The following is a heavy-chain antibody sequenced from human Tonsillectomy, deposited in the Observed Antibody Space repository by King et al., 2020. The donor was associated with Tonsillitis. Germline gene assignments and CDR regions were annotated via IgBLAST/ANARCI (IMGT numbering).Heavy chain of an antibody. J-gene: IGHJ3*02. CDR2: ISGTGGTT. D-gene: IGHD3-10*01. V-gene: IGHV3-23*04. CDR1: GFSFRNFA. Sequence: EVQLVESGGGLGQPGGSLRLSCTASGFSFRNFAMNWVRQVPGKGLEWVSTISGTGGTTHSADFVKGRFTVSRDDAKNTLYLQMNSLRSEDTAVYYCAKVITDWGGAFDMWGPGTVVAVSS. CDR3: AKVITDWGGAFDM.